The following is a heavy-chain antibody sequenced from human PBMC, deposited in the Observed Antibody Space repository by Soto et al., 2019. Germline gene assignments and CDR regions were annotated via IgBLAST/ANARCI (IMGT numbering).Heavy chain of an antibody. V-gene: IGHV1-46*01. CDR2: INPNGGST. J-gene: IGHJ4*02. CDR3: ARAGYCSGGTCFHGNCDY. Sequence: QVQLVQSGAEVKRPGASVKVSCKASGYTFTTYYMHWVRQAPGQGLEWLGIINPNGGSTTYAQKFQGRVTMTRDTSPGTVYLELSSLRSEDTAVYYCARAGYCSGGTCFHGNCDYWGQGTLVTVSA. CDR1: GYTFTTYY. D-gene: IGHD2-15*01.